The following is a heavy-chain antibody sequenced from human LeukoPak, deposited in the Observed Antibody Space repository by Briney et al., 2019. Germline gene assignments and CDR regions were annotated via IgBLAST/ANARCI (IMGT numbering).Heavy chain of an antibody. CDR3: ARLSSSWDSGYFDY. CDR1: GGSISSYY. Sequence: SETLSLTCTVSGGSISSYYWSWIRQPPGKGLDWIGYIYYSGSTNYNPSLKSRVTISVDTSKNQFSLKLSSVTAADTAVYYCARLSSSWDSGYFDYWGQGTLVTVSS. CDR2: IYYSGST. D-gene: IGHD6-13*01. V-gene: IGHV4-59*01. J-gene: IGHJ4*02.